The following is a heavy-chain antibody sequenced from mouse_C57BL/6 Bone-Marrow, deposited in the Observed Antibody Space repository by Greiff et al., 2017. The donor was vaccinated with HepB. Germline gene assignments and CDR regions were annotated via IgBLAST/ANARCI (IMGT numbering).Heavy chain of an antibody. J-gene: IGHJ3*01. CDR2: IRSKSNNYAT. D-gene: IGHD2-1*01. V-gene: IGHV10-1*01. CDR1: GFSFNTYA. CDR3: VRHYGNYWFAY. Sequence: EVQLQESGGGLVQPKGSLKLSCAASGFSFNTYAMNWVRQAPGKGLEWVARIRSKSNNYATYYADSVKDRFPISRDDSESMLYLQMNNLKTEDTAMYYCVRHYGNYWFAYWGQGTLVTVSA.